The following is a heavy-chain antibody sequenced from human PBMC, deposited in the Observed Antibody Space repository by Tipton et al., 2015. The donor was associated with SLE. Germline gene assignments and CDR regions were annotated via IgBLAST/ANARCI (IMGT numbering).Heavy chain of an antibody. V-gene: IGHV4-34*01. CDR1: GGSFSGYY. D-gene: IGHD3-3*01. Sequence: TLSLTCTVYGGSFSGYYWTWIRQPPGKGLEWIGEISHGGITNYNPSLKSRVTISVDTSKNQFSLKLSSVTAADTAVYYCARSAGLTNGEYFQHWGQGTLVTVSS. CDR3: ARSAGLTNGEYFQH. J-gene: IGHJ1*01. CDR2: ISHGGIT.